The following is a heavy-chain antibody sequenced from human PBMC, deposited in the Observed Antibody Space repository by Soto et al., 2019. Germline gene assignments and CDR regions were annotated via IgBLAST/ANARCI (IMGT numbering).Heavy chain of an antibody. J-gene: IGHJ4*01. V-gene: IGHV3-23*01. CDR3: AGPGYSSQDY. D-gene: IGHD5-18*01. CDR1: GFPFSSFA. Sequence: GGSLRLSCAASGFPFSSFALSWVRQAPGKGLEWVSAISGSGDGIDYADSVKGRFTISRDNSKNTLFLQMNSLRAGDTAVYYCAGPGYSSQDYWGHGTLVTVSS. CDR2: ISGSGDGI.